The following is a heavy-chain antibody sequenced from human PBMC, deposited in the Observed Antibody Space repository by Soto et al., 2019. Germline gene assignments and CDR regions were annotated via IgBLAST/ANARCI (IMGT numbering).Heavy chain of an antibody. V-gene: IGHV3-23*01. J-gene: IGHJ6*02. CDR2: ISGSGGST. CDR3: AKGGIAPAGDYYGMDV. D-gene: IGHD6-13*01. Sequence: EVQLLESGGGLVQPGGSLRLSCAASGFTFSSYAMSWVRQAPGKGLEWVSAISGSGGSTYYADSVKGRFTISRDNSKNTLYLQMNSLRAEDTAVYYCAKGGIAPAGDYYGMDVWGQGTTVTVSS. CDR1: GFTFSSYA.